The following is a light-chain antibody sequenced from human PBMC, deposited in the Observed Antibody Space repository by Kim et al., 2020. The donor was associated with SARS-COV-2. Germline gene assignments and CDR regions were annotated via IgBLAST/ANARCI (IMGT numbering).Light chain of an antibody. Sequence: ASVGDRVTITCRASQDIGNDLGWYQQSPGRPPKRLIYGASNLQSGVPSRFSGSGSETEFTLTINSLQPEDFATYFCLQHRTYPITFGQGTRLEIK. CDR1: QDIGND. CDR2: GAS. V-gene: IGKV1-17*01. J-gene: IGKJ5*01. CDR3: LQHRTYPIT.